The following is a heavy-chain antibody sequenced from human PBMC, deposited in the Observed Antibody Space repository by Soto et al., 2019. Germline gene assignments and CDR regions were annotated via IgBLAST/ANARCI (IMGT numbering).Heavy chain of an antibody. V-gene: IGHV1-3*05. CDR1: GYTFNSYA. J-gene: IGHJ5*02. CDR3: ARDRWYSGGWYRGGGWFDP. D-gene: IGHD6-19*01. Sequence: QVQLVQSGAEEKKPGASVKVSCEAYGYTFNSYAMHWVRQAPGQVLEWMGCINPANGNTKYSQRFQGRVTITRDTFANTVYMELSSLKSADTAIYYCARDRWYSGGWYRGGGWFDPWGQGTLVTVSS. CDR2: INPANGNT.